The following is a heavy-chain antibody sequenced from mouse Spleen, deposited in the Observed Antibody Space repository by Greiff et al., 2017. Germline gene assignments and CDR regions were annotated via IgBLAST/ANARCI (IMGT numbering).Heavy chain of an antibody. V-gene: IGHV1-69*01. CDR2: IDPSDSYT. CDR1: GYTFTSYW. Sequence: QVQLQQPGAELVMPGASVKLSCKASGYTFTSYWMHWVKQRPGQGLEWIGEIDPSDSYTNYNQKFKGKATLTVDKSSSTAYMQLSSLTSEDSAVYYCARFYGYGPRRFAYWGQGTLVTVSA. J-gene: IGHJ3*01. D-gene: IGHD2-2*01. CDR3: ARFYGYGPRRFAY.